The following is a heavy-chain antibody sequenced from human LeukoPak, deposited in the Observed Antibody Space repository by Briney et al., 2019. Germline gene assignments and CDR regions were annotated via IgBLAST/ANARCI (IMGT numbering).Heavy chain of an antibody. CDR1: GFTFSSYV. Sequence: GGSLRLSCAASGFTFSSYVLSWVRQAPGKGLEWVSAISDSGGSTYYADSVKGRFTISRDDSKNTLYLQLNSLRAEDTAVYYCAKALFRVAVAGLDYWGQGTLVTVSS. CDR3: AKALFRVAVAGLDY. CDR2: ISDSGGST. V-gene: IGHV3-23*01. J-gene: IGHJ4*02. D-gene: IGHD6-19*01.